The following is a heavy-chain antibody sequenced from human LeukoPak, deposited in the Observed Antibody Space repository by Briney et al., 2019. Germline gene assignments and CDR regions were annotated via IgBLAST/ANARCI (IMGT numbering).Heavy chain of an antibody. Sequence: SETLSLTCSVSGDSISGYYWSWIRQPPGKGLEWIAYIHNSGNSNYNPSLKSRVTISVDTSKNQFSLKLSSVTAADTAVYYCAREGAGIYAGAFDIWGQGTMVTVSS. CDR1: GDSISGYY. CDR3: AREGAGIYAGAFDI. CDR2: IHNSGNS. V-gene: IGHV4-4*08. D-gene: IGHD5-12*01. J-gene: IGHJ3*02.